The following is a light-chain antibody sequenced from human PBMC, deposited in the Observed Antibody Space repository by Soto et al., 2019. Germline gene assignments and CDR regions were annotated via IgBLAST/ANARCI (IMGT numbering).Light chain of an antibody. J-gene: IGLJ2*01. V-gene: IGLV1-40*01. CDR1: SSNIGADYD. CDR3: SSYTSSSTPVV. Sequence: QSVLTQPPSVSGAPGQRVAISCTGSSSNIGADYDVHWYQQLPGTAPKRLIYGDNNRPSGVPDRFSGSKSGNTASLTISGLQAEDEADYYCSSYTSSSTPVVFGGGTKLTV. CDR2: GDN.